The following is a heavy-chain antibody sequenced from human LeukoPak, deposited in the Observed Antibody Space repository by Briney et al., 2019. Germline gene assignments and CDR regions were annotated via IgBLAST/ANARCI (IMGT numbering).Heavy chain of an antibody. CDR2: ISGSGGST. CDR1: GFTFSSYA. Sequence: GGSLRLSCAASGFTFSSYAMSWVRQAPGKGLEWVSAISGSGGSTYYADSVKGRFTISRDNSRNTLYLQMNSLRAGDTAVYYCARYGGYTSSGVDYWGQGTLVTVSS. J-gene: IGHJ4*02. CDR3: ARYGGYTSSGVDY. V-gene: IGHV3-23*01. D-gene: IGHD6-13*01.